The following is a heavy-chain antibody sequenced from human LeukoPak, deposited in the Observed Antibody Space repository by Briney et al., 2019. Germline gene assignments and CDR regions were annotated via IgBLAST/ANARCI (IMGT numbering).Heavy chain of an antibody. D-gene: IGHD3-10*01. V-gene: IGHV3-23*01. J-gene: IGHJ3*01. Sequence: GSLRLSCAGSGITLSRYALSWVRPAPGKGLEWVSAVSGSGGSTYYADSVKGLFTISRDNSKNTLYLQMNSLRAEDTAVYYCAKRMIRGVNHDAFDLWGQGTMVTVSS. CDR1: GITLSRYA. CDR3: AKRMIRGVNHDAFDL. CDR2: VSGSGGST.